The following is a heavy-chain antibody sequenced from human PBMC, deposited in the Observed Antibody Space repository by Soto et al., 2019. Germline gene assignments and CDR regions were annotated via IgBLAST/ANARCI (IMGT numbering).Heavy chain of an antibody. J-gene: IGHJ5*02. CDR3: ETNVNTLYNWFDP. Sequence: SETLSLTCTVSGGSMKNYYWSWIRQPPGKGLEWIGHVFYSGSTKYNPSLKSRVTISVDTSKNLFSMRLNSVTAADTSVYYCETNVNTLYNWFDPWRQGSLVTVSS. D-gene: IGHD3-16*01. V-gene: IGHV4-59*08. CDR2: VFYSGST. CDR1: GGSMKNYY.